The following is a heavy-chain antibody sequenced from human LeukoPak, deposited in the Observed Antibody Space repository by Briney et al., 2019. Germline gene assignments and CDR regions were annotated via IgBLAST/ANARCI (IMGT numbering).Heavy chain of an antibody. CDR1: GFTFSSYA. J-gene: IGHJ4*01. CDR2: ISGSGGST. Sequence: GGSLRLSCAASGFTFSSYAMSWVRQAPGKGLEWVSAISGSGGSTYYADSVKGRFTISRDNSKNTLYLQMNSLRAEDTAVYYCARGSPEFSITMVRGVIGYWGQGTLVTVSS. V-gene: IGHV3-23*01. D-gene: IGHD3-10*01. CDR3: ARGSPEFSITMVRGVIGY.